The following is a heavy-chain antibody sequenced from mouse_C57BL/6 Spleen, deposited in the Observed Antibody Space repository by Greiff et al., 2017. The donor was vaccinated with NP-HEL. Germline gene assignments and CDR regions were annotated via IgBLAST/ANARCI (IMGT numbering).Heavy chain of an antibody. D-gene: IGHD1-1*01. J-gene: IGHJ2*01. CDR2: IHPNSGST. CDR3: ARSAHYYGSYY. V-gene: IGHV1-64*01. CDR1: GYTFTSYW. Sequence: QVQLQQPGAELVKPGASVKLSCKASGYTFTSYWMHWVKQRPGQGLEWIGMIHPNSGSTNYNEKFKSKATLTVDKSSSTAYMQLSSLTSEDSAVYYCARSAHYYGSYYWGQGTTLTVSA.